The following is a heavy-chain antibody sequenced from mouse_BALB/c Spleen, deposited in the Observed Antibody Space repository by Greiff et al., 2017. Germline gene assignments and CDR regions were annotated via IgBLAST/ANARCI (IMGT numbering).Heavy chain of an antibody. CDR3: ASDGELGLAY. CDR2: IRNRANGYTT. Sequence: EVKLMESGGGLVQPGGSLRLSCATSGFTFTDYYMSWVRQPPGKALEWLGFIRNRANGYTTEYSASVKGRFTISRDNSQSILYLQMNTLRAEDSATYCCASDGELGLAYWGQGTLVTVSA. J-gene: IGHJ3*01. CDR1: GFTFTDYY. D-gene: IGHD4-1*01. V-gene: IGHV7-3*02.